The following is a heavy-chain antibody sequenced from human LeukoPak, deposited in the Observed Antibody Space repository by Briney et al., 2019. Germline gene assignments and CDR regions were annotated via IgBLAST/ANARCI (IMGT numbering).Heavy chain of an antibody. V-gene: IGHV4-34*01. Sequence: SETLSLTCAVYGGSFSGYYWSWIRQPPGKGLEWIGEIKHSGSTNYNPSLKSRVTISVDTSKNQFSLKLSSVTAADTAVYYCARRSSSGYLSPKKKGGAFDIWGQGTMVTVSS. CDR3: ARRSSSGYLSPKKKGGAFDI. D-gene: IGHD3-22*01. CDR2: IKHSGST. CDR1: GGSFSGYY. J-gene: IGHJ3*02.